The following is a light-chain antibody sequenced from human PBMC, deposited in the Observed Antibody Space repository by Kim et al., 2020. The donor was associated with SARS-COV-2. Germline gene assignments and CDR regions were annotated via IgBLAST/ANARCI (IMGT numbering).Light chain of an antibody. J-gene: IGKJ1*01. CDR1: QSISRC. CDR3: QQYDNCPWT. CDR2: DAF. Sequence: ASVGDRVTISCRTSQSISRCLDWYQQKPGRAPKVLIYDAFSLESGVPSRFSGSGSGTDFTLTISSLQPDDFATYFCQQYDNCPWTFGQGTKVDIK. V-gene: IGKV1-5*01.